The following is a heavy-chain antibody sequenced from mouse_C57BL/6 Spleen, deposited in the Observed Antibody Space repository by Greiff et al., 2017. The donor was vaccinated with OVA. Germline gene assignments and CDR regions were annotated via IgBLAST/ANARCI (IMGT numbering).Heavy chain of an antibody. D-gene: IGHD1-1*01. CDR2: INPSNGGT. V-gene: IGHV1-53*01. J-gene: IGHJ4*01. Sequence: QVQLQQPGTELVKPGASVKLSCKASGYTFTSYWMHWVKQRPGQGLEWIGNINPSNGGTNYNEKFKSKATLTVDKSSSTAYRQLSSLTSEDSAVYYCARAGYYYGSSYAMDYWGQGTSVTVSS. CDR3: ARAGYYYGSSYAMDY. CDR1: GYTFTSYW.